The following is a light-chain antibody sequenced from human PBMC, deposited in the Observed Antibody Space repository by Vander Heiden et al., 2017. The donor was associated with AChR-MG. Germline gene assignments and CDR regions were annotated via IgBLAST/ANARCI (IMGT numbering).Light chain of an antibody. J-gene: IGLJ2*01. Sequence: QSVLTQPPSVSAAPGQKVTISCSGSSSNIGNNYVSWYQQLPGTAPKLLIYDNNKRPSGIPDRFSGSKSGTSATLGITGLQTGDEAGYYCGAWDSSLSDVLLGGGTKLTVL. CDR1: SSNIGNNY. CDR3: GAWDSSLSDVL. V-gene: IGLV1-51*01. CDR2: DNN.